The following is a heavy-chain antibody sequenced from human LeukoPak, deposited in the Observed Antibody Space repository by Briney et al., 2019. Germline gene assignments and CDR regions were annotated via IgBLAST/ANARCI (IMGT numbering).Heavy chain of an antibody. CDR2: ISSSSSYI. D-gene: IGHD5-12*01. CDR1: GFTFSSYS. J-gene: IGHJ6*02. CDR3: AKDLYSGYVLGYGMDV. Sequence: PGGSLRLSCAASGFTFSSYSMNWVRQAPGKGLEWVSSISSSSSYIYYADSVKGRFTISRDNAKNSLYLQMNSLRAEDTALYYCAKDLYSGYVLGYGMDVWGQGTTVTVSS. V-gene: IGHV3-21*04.